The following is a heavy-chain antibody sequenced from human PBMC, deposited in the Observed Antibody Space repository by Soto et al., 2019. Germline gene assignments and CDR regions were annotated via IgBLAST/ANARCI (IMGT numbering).Heavy chain of an antibody. CDR3: ARETIAVAGGRGAFDI. Sequence: GGSLRLSCAASGFTFSSYSMNWVRQAPGKGLEWVSSIRSSSSYIYYADSVKGRFTISRDNAKNSLYLQMNSLRAEDTAVYYCARETIAVAGGRGAFDIWGQGTMVTVSS. V-gene: IGHV3-21*01. D-gene: IGHD6-19*01. CDR2: IRSSSSYI. J-gene: IGHJ3*02. CDR1: GFTFSSYS.